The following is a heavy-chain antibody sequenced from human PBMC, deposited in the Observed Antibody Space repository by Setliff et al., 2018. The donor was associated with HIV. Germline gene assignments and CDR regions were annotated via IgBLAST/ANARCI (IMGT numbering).Heavy chain of an antibody. CDR3: ARVRFNFDNVRCFDL. V-gene: IGHV4-34*01. CDR2: INQERTT. Sequence: SETLSLTCAVYRGSFSHYYWTWIRQSPGKGLEWIAEINQERTTFYNPSLKSRVTMSLDTSRNEVSLRLSSVTAADTATYFCARVRFNFDNVRCFDLWGPGILVTVSS. CDR1: RGSFSHYY. D-gene: IGHD1-20*01. J-gene: IGHJ2*01.